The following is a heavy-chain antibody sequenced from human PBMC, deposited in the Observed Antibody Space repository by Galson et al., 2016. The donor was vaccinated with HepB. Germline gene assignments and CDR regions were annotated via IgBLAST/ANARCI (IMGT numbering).Heavy chain of an antibody. CDR1: GDSLSSGDYY. Sequence: TLSLTCTVSGDSLSSGDYYWSWIRQHPGKGLEWIGYIFYSGSTFYNPSLKSRVTISVDTSKSQFSLRMNSVTAADTAVYYCARWSEVQWLGAFDYWGRGTPVTVSS. J-gene: IGHJ4*02. V-gene: IGHV4-31*03. D-gene: IGHD6-19*01. CDR3: ARWSEVQWLGAFDY. CDR2: IFYSGST.